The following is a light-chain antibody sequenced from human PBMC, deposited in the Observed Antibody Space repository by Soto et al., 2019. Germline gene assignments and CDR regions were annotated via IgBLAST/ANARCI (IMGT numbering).Light chain of an antibody. CDR1: RSNIGTNY. CDR3: AAWDDSLSGPV. J-gene: IGLJ3*02. CDR2: SNS. V-gene: IGLV1-47*02. Sequence: QSVLTQPPSASGTPGQRVTISCPGRRSNIGTNYVYWYQQFPGTAPKLLIYSNSHRPSGVPDRFSGSKSGTSASLAISGLRSDDEADYYCAAWDDSLSGPVFGGGT.